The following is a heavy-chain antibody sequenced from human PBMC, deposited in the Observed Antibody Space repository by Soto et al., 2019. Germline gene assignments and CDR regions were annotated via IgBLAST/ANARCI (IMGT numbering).Heavy chain of an antibody. CDR3: ARPNPNGSSYGMDV. V-gene: IGHV4-59*01. J-gene: IGHJ6*02. Sequence: ETLSLTCTVSGGSISSYYWSWIRQPPGKGLEWIGYIYYSGSTNYNPSLKSRVTISVDTSKNQFSLKLSSVTAADTAVYYCARPNPNGSSYGMDVWGQGTTVTVSS. CDR1: GGSISSYY. D-gene: IGHD6-13*01. CDR2: IYYSGST.